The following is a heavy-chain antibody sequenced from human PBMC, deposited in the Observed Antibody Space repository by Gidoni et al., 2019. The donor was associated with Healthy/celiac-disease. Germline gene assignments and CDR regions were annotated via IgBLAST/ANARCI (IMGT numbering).Heavy chain of an antibody. V-gene: IGHV4-59*01. Sequence: QAQLQESGPGLVKPSETLSLTCTVSGGSISSYYWSWIRPPPGKGMEWLGYIYYSGSTNYNPSLKSRVTISVDTSKNQFSLKLSSVTAADTAVYYCARGCGGDCYRGWYFDLWGRGTLVTVSS. J-gene: IGHJ2*01. D-gene: IGHD2-21*02. CDR1: GGSISSYY. CDR2: IYYSGST. CDR3: ARGCGGDCYRGWYFDL.